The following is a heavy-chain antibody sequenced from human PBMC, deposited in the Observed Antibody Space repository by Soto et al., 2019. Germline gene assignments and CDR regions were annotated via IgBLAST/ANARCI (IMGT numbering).Heavy chain of an antibody. J-gene: IGHJ6*02. V-gene: IGHV1-69*06. CDR2: ISPIFGTA. CDR1: GGTFSSYA. CDR3: ARGGTTVSRDYYYGMDV. Sequence: SVKVSCKASGGTFSSYAISWVRQAPGQGLEWMGGISPIFGTANYAQKFQGRVTITADKSTSTAYMELSSLRSEDTAVYYCARGGTTVSRDYYYGMDVWGQGTTVTVSS. D-gene: IGHD4-17*01.